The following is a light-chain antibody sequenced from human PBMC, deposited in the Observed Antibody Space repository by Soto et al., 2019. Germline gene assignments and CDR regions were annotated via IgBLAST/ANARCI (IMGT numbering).Light chain of an antibody. CDR1: RKIGDW. CDR3: HQYSTFPYT. V-gene: IGKV1-5*01. J-gene: IGKJ3*01. Sequence: DIQLTQSPSTLSASVGDSVTIACRTSRKIGDWVAWYQQKPGRAPNLLIYGVSTLESGVPSRFSGSGSGTDFTLTISSLQSEDFATYYCHQYSTFPYTFGPGTKVDV. CDR2: GVS.